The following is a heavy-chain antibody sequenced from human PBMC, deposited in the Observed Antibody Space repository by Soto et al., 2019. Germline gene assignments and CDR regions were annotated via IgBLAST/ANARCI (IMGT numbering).Heavy chain of an antibody. CDR3: ARAFPWFDP. V-gene: IGHV4-30-2*01. CDR1: GGSISSGGYS. Sequence: SETLSLTCAVSGGSISSGGYSWSWIRRPPGKGLEWIGYTYHSGSTYYNPSLKSRVTISVDRSKNQFSLKLSSVTAADTAVYYCARAFPWFDPWGQGTLVTVSS. CDR2: TYHSGST. J-gene: IGHJ5*02.